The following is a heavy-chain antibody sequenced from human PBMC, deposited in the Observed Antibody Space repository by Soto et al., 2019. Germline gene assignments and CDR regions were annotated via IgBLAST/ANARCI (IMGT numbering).Heavy chain of an antibody. CDR2: ISAYNGNT. CDR1: GYTFTSYG. Sequence: QVQLVQSGAEVKKPGASVKVSCKASGYTFTSYGISWVRQAPGQGLEWMGWISAYNGNTNYAQKLQGRVTMTTDTSTSTDYMELRSLRSDDTAVYYCARHKAVASINDAFDIWGQGTMVTVSS. CDR3: ARHKAVASINDAFDI. J-gene: IGHJ3*02. V-gene: IGHV1-18*01. D-gene: IGHD6-19*01.